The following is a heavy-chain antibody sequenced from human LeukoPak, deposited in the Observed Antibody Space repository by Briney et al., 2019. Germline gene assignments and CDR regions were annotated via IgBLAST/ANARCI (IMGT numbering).Heavy chain of an antibody. CDR1: GFTFSSYS. J-gene: IGHJ6*02. D-gene: IGHD6-19*01. CDR2: ISSSSSYI. Sequence: GGSLRLSCAASGFTFSSYSMNWVRQAPGKGLEWVSSISSSSSYIYYADSVKGRFTISRDNAKNSLYLQMNSLRAEDTAVYYCAREREVQWLTPLSSYYYYGMDVWGQGTTVTVSS. V-gene: IGHV3-21*01. CDR3: AREREVQWLTPLSSYYYYGMDV.